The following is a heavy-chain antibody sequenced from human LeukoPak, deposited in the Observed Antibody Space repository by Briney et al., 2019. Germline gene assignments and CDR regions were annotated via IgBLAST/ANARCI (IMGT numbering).Heavy chain of an antibody. V-gene: IGHV5-51*01. CDR1: GYSFTTYW. D-gene: IGHD2-21*02. Sequence: KPGESLKISCTGFGYSFTTYWIGWVRQMPGKGLEWMGIIYPGDSDARCSPSFQGQVTISVDKSISTAYLQWSSLKASDTAMYYCARQGRIVVVTTTHDAFDIWGQGTMVTVSS. J-gene: IGHJ3*02. CDR2: IYPGDSDA. CDR3: ARQGRIVVVTTTHDAFDI.